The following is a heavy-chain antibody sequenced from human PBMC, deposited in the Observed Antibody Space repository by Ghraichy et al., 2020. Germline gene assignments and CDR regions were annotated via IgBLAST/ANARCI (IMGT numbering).Heavy chain of an antibody. D-gene: IGHD2-15*01. CDR2: ISGSGGST. J-gene: IGHJ4*02. V-gene: IGHV3-23*01. CDR3: AKSWDIVVVVAAFGDY. Sequence: GGSLRLSCAASGFTFSSYAMSWVRQAPGKGLEWVSAISGSGGSTYYADSVKGRFTISRDNSKNTLYLQMNSLRAEDTAVYYCAKSWDIVVVVAAFGDYWGQGTLVTVSS. CDR1: GFTFSSYA.